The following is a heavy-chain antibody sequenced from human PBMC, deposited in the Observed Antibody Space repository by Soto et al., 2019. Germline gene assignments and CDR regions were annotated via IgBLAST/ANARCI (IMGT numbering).Heavy chain of an antibody. J-gene: IGHJ4*02. CDR1: GGTFSSYA. CDR2: IIPIFGTA. D-gene: IGHD2-15*01. Sequence: QVQLVQSGAEVKKPGSSVKVSCKASGGTFSSYAISWVRQAPGQGLEWMGGIIPIFGTANYAQKFQGRVTITEDESTSTAYMELSSLRSEDTAVYYCARGYCSGGSCYSGPFDYWGQGTLVTVSS. V-gene: IGHV1-69*12. CDR3: ARGYCSGGSCYSGPFDY.